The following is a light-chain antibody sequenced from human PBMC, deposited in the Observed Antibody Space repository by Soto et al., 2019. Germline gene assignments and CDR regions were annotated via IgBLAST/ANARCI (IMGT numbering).Light chain of an antibody. V-gene: IGKV1-27*01. J-gene: IGKJ5*01. CDR2: AAS. Sequence: DIPMTQSPSSLSASLGDRVTITCGASQGISNYLAWYQQKPGKVPKLLIYAASTLQSGVPSRFSGSGSGTDFTLTISSLQPEDVATYYCQKYNSAPCTFGQGTRLEIK. CDR3: QKYNSAPCT. CDR1: QGISNY.